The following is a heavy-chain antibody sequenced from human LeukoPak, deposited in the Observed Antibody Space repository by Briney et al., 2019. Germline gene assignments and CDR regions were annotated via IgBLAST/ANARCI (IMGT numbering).Heavy chain of an antibody. J-gene: IGHJ4*02. CDR3: ARLTRMYSSSWCIDY. CDR2: IYTSGST. Sequence: PSETPSLTCTVSGGSISSGSYYWSWIRQPAGKGLEWIGRIYTSGSTNYNPSLKSRVTISVDTSKNQFSLKLSSVTAADTAVYYCARLTRMYSSSWCIDYWGQGTLVTVSS. V-gene: IGHV4-61*02. CDR1: GGSISSGSYY. D-gene: IGHD6-13*01.